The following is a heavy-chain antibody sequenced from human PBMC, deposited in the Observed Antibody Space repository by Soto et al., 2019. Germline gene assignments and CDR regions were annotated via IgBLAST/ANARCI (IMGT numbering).Heavy chain of an antibody. Sequence: QVQLVQSGAEVKEPGSSVRVSCKASGGTFDNFIMNWVRQTPGQGLEWMGGIVPMLGTPTYAERFKGRVTMSATGSTSTMYMEVTRLRSEDTAIYYCARNGTYSSSLSQDAGMDVWGQGTRVTVSS. CDR3: ARNGTYSSSLSQDAGMDV. D-gene: IGHD1-26*01. V-gene: IGHV1-69*01. J-gene: IGHJ6*02. CDR2: IVPMLGTP. CDR1: GGTFDNFI.